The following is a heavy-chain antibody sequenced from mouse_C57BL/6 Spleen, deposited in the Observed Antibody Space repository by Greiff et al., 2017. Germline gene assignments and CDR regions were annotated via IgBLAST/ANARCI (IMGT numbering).Heavy chain of an antibody. V-gene: IGHV1-80*01. CDR3: ARDAYYYGSSYYAMDY. Sequence: VKLQESGAELVKPGASVKISCKASGYAFSSYWMNWVKQRPGKGLEWIGQIYPGDGDTNYNGKFKGKATLTADKSSSTAYMQLSSLTSEDSAVYFCARDAYYYGSSYYAMDYWGQGTSVTVSS. CDR1: GYAFSSYW. CDR2: IYPGDGDT. D-gene: IGHD1-1*01. J-gene: IGHJ4*01.